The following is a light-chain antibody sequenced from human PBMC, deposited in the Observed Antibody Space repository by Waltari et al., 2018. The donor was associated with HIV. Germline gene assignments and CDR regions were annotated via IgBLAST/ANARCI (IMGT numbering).Light chain of an antibody. CDR2: GAS. CDR3: HQYGSSHT. J-gene: IGKJ4*01. Sequence: EVVLTQSPGTLSLFPGERATLSCRASQSVVSNYLAWYQHTPGQAPRLLIYGASSRATDIPDRFSGSGSGTDFTLTISRLEPEDFAVYYCHQYGSSHTFGEGTKVEIK. CDR1: QSVVSNY. V-gene: IGKV3-20*01.